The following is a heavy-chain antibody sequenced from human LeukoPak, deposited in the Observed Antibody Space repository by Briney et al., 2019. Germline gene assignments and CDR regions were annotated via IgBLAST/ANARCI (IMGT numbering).Heavy chain of an antibody. D-gene: IGHD4-11*01. CDR2: ITRSGSTI. CDR3: ARPPGNNYGFAEYFYR. V-gene: IGHV3-48*03. J-gene: IGHJ1*01. CDR1: GFILSSYK. Sequence: GGSLRLSCAASGFILSSYKMNLVRQAPGKGLEWVSCITRSGSTIYYADSVKGRFTISRDNAKNSLYLQMNSLRVEETAIYYCARPPGNNYGFAEYFYRSGQGTLVTVSS.